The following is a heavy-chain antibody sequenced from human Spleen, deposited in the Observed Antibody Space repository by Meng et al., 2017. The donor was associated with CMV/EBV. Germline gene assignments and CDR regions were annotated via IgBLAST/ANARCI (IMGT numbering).Heavy chain of an antibody. Sequence: ASGFTFSSYAMSWVRQAPGKGLEWVSSISGNGASTYYADSVKGRFTISRDDSKNTLYLQLSSLRAEDTALYKCAKVNWNYASGAFDIWGQGTMVTVSS. CDR1: GFTFSSYA. V-gene: IGHV3-23*01. CDR3: AKVNWNYASGAFDI. J-gene: IGHJ3*02. CDR2: ISGNGAST. D-gene: IGHD1-7*01.